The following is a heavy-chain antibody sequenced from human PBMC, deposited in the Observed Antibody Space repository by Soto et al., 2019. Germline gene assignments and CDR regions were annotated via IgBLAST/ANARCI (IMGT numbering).Heavy chain of an antibody. Sequence: QVQLVQSGAEVKEPGASVKVSCKASGYSLTSYFMHWVRQAPGQGLEWMGIINPSGGRPTYAQRCQGRVTMTSDTSTSTVHMELSSLRSEDTAVYYCARIVRDDYGDYSSSGMDIWGQGTTVTVPS. CDR1: GYSLTSYF. J-gene: IGHJ6*02. D-gene: IGHD4-17*01. CDR2: INPSGGRP. V-gene: IGHV1-46*01. CDR3: ARIVRDDYGDYSSSGMDI.